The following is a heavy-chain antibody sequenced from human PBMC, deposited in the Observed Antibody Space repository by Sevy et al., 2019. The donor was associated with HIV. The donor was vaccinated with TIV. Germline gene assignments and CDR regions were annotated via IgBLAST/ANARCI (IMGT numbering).Heavy chain of an antibody. CDR1: GGSTSSYY. Sequence: SETLSLTCTVSGGSTSSYYWSWIRQPPGKGLEWIGYIYYSGSTNYNPSLKSRVTISVDTSKNQFSLKLSSVTAADTAVYYCARVPLSSGYLGPPEYYFDYWGQGTLVTVSS. V-gene: IGHV4-59*01. CDR3: ARVPLSSGYLGPPEYYFDY. J-gene: IGHJ4*02. CDR2: IYYSGST. D-gene: IGHD3-22*01.